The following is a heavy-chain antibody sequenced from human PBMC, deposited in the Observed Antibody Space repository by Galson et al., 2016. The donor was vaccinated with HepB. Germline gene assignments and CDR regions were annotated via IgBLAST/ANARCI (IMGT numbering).Heavy chain of an antibody. J-gene: IGHJ4*01. D-gene: IGHD1-1*01. CDR2: NNRDSRLI. Sequence: SLRLSCAASGFTFSNYAMNWVRQAPGKGLEWVSHNNRDSRLIDYADSVKGRFTVSRDNGKNSLFLQMDGLRAEDTAVYYCVRYNDWAFDYWGHGILVTVSS. CDR1: GFTFSNYA. CDR3: VRYNDWAFDY. V-gene: IGHV3-48*01.